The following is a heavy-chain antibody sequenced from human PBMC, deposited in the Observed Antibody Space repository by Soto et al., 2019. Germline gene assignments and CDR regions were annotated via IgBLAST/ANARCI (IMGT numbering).Heavy chain of an antibody. CDR2: ISSSSSYI. CDR3: ARDGGLAVAGSRRKKTQYAFDI. CDR1: GFTFSSHS. J-gene: IGHJ3*02. V-gene: IGHV3-21*01. Sequence: PGGPLRLSCTASGFTFSSHSMHWVRQAPGKGLEWVSSISSSSSYIYYADSVKGRFTISRDNAKNSLYLQMNSLRAEDTAVYYCARDGGLAVAGSRRKKTQYAFDIWGQGTMVTVSS. D-gene: IGHD6-19*01.